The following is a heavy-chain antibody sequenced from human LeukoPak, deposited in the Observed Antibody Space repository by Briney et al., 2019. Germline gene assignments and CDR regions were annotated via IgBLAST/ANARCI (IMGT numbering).Heavy chain of an antibody. Sequence: PGGSLRLSCASSGLTFSSYAMSWVRQAPGKGLEWVSAISGSAYSTYYAYSVKGRFTISRDNSKNTQYLPMNSLRAEDTAVYYCEKETVAAPPLDYWGRGTLVTVSS. D-gene: IGHD6-19*01. J-gene: IGHJ4*02. CDR3: EKETVAAPPLDY. V-gene: IGHV3-23*01. CDR1: GLTFSSYA. CDR2: ISGSAYST.